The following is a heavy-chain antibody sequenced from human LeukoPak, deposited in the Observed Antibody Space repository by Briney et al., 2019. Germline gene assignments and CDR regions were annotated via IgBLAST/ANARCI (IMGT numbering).Heavy chain of an antibody. CDR2: IYHSGST. V-gene: IGHV4-38-2*01. J-gene: IGHJ4*02. Sequence: SETLSLTCAVSGYSISSGYYWGWIRQPPGKGLEWIGSIYHSGSTYYNPSLKSRVTISVDTSKNQFSLELSSVTAADTAVYYCARYSRDLRHRTPIDYWGQGTLVTVSS. D-gene: IGHD2-21*01. CDR1: GYSISSGYY. CDR3: ARYSRDLRHRTPIDY.